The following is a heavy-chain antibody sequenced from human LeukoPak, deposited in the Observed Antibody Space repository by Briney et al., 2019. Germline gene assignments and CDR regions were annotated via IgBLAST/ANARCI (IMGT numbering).Heavy chain of an antibody. Sequence: SETLSLTCTVSGGSISTYYWSWIRQPPGKGLEWIACVYYSGSTNYNPSLKSRVTMSVDTSKNQFSLKLTSVAAADTAVYYCARGTFKDGLDVWGQGTTVTVSS. CDR2: VYYSGST. D-gene: IGHD2/OR15-2a*01. J-gene: IGHJ6*02. V-gene: IGHV4-59*12. CDR3: ARGTFKDGLDV. CDR1: GGSISTYY.